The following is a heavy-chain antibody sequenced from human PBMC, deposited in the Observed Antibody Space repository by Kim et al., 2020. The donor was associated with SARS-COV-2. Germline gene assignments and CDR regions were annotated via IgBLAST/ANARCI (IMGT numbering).Heavy chain of an antibody. CDR2: ISISGKDT. Sequence: GSLRLSCSAYGFFLGPYAMSWVRQAPGRGLEWVASISISGKDTFYADSVKGRFTISRDNSRNTLYLQMDRLRDDDAALYYCTKREKGNDGYEGGNWFDS. D-gene: IGHD2-21*01. V-gene: IGHV3-23*01. CDR1: GFFLGPYA. J-gene: IGHJ5*01. CDR3: TKREKGNDGYEGGNWFDS.